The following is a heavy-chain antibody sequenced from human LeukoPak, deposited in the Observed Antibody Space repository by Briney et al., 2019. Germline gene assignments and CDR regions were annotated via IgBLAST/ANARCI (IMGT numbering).Heavy chain of an antibody. CDR2: ITGSGGNT. V-gene: IGHV3-23*01. CDR3: AGLWVGGYHGSSGFHFDY. CDR1: GFIFSSYS. J-gene: IGHJ4*02. Sequence: PGGSLRLSCAASGFIFSSYSMSWVRQAPGKGLEWVSVITGSGGNTYYADSVKGRFTISRDNSKNTLYLQMNSLRAEDTAVYYCAGLWVGGYHGSSGFHFDYWGQGTLVTVSS. D-gene: IGHD3-22*01.